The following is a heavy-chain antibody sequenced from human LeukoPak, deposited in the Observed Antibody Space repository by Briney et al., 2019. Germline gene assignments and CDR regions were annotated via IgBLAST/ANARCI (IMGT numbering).Heavy chain of an antibody. CDR1: GFTFSTYW. CDR3: ARGSGYGGSEFDY. V-gene: IGHV3-74*01. CDR2: INNDGSST. D-gene: IGHD5-12*01. Sequence: PGGSLRLSCAASGFTFSTYWMHWVRQAPGKGLVWVSRINNDGSSTSYADSVKGRFTISRDNAKNSLYLQMNSLRAEDTAVYYCARGSGYGGSEFDYWGQGTLVTVSS. J-gene: IGHJ4*02.